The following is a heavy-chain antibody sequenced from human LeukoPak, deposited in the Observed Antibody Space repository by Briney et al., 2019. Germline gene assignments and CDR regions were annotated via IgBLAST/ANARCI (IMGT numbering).Heavy chain of an antibody. V-gene: IGHV3-23*01. CDR1: GFTFSSXX. CDR3: AKFLAVAGGY. J-gene: IGHJ4*02. CDR2: ISGXGGST. Sequence: GGSLRLSCAASGFTFSSXXXXXVRQAPGXXXEWVSAISGXGGSTXXXXSVKGRXXISRDNSKNTLYLQMNSLSAEDTAVYYCAKFLAVAGGYWGQGTLVTVSS. D-gene: IGHD6-19*01.